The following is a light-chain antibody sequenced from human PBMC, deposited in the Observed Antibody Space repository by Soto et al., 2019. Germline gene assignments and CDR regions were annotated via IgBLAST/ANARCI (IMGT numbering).Light chain of an antibody. CDR1: SSDVGGYKF. Sequence: QSALTQPRSVSGSPGQSVTISCTVTSSDVGGYKFVSWYQQHPGKVPKRIIYDVRNRPSGVPDRFSGSKSGNTASLTISGLQAEDEADYYCCSYAGSYTYVFGTGTKVTVL. V-gene: IGLV2-11*01. CDR3: CSYAGSYTYV. CDR2: DVR. J-gene: IGLJ1*01.